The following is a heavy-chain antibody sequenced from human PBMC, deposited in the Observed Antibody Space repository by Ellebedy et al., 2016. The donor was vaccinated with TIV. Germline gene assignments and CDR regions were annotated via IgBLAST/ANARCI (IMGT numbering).Heavy chain of an antibody. CDR1: GFTFSSYG. D-gene: IGHD2-15*01. CDR3: ARGHQKRGGPNYYYYMDV. V-gene: IGHV3-48*02. CDR2: ISSSSSTI. Sequence: GESLKISXAASGFTFSSYGMHWVRQAPGKGLEWVSYISSSSSTIYYADSVKVRFTISRDNAKNSLYLQMNSLRDEDTAVYYCARGHQKRGGPNYYYYMDVWGKGTTVTVSS. J-gene: IGHJ6*03.